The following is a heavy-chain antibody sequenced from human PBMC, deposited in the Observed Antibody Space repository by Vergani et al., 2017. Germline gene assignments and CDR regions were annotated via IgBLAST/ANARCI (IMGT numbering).Heavy chain of an antibody. CDR2: IYHSGST. Sequence: QVQLQESGPGLVKPSGTLSITCAVSGGSISSSNWWSWVRQPPGKGLEWIGEIYHSGSTNYNPSLKSRVTISVDKSKNQFSLKLSSVTAADTAVYYCARDVTNYDILTGYVHWFDPWGQGTLVTVSS. D-gene: IGHD3-9*01. J-gene: IGHJ5*02. CDR3: ARDVTNYDILTGYVHWFDP. V-gene: IGHV4-4*02. CDR1: GGSISSSNW.